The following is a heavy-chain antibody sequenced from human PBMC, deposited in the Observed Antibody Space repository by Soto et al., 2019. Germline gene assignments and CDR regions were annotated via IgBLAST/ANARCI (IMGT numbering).Heavy chain of an antibody. V-gene: IGHV6-1*01. D-gene: IGHD2-2*01. CDR3: ARDLCSSTSCYYYYYYGMDV. Sequence: SQTLSLTCAISGDSVSSNSAAWNWIRQSPSRGLEWLGRTYYRSKWYNDYAVSVKSRITINPDTSKNQFSLQLNSVTPEDTAVYYCARDLCSSTSCYYYYYYGMDVWGQGTTVTVSS. J-gene: IGHJ6*02. CDR2: TYYRSKWYN. CDR1: GDSVSSNSAA.